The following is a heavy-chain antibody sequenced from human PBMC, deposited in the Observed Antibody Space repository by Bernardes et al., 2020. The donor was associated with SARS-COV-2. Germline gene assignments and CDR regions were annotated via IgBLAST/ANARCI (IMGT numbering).Heavy chain of an antibody. CDR3: ARDSLYSTSSLGGY. CDR2: IWSDGSNK. V-gene: IGHV3-33*08. Sequence: GGSLRLSCAASGFTFSKYGVHWVRQAPGKGLEWVSAIWSDGSNKYYADSVKGRFTISRDNSKSTLYLQMNSLRAEDTAVYYCARDSLYSTSSLGGYCGQGTLVTVSS. J-gene: IGHJ4*02. CDR1: GFTFSKYG. D-gene: IGHD6-6*01.